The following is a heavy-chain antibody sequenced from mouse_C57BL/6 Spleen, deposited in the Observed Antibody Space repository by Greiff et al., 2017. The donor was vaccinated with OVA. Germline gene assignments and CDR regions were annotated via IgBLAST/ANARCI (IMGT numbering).Heavy chain of an antibody. CDR2: ISYDGSN. CDR3: ARVDYGSSYDY. V-gene: IGHV3-6*01. Sequence: VQLQQSGPGLVKPSQSLSLTCSVTGYSITSCYYWNWIRQFPGNKLEWMGYISYDGSNNYNPSLKNRTSITPDTSKNQFFLKLNSVTTEDTAKYYCARVDYGSSYDYWGQGTTLTVSS. J-gene: IGHJ2*01. CDR1: GYSITSCYY. D-gene: IGHD1-1*01.